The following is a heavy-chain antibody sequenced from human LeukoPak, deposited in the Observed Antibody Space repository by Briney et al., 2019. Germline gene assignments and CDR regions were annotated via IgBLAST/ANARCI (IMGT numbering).Heavy chain of an antibody. CDR1: GFTFSNYE. Sequence: GGSLRLSCAASGFTFSNYEMNWVRQAPGKGLEWVSSISSSSSYIYYADSVKGRFTISRDNAKNSLYLQMNSLRAEDTAVYYCARGIAAAGRYDYWGQGTLVTVSS. J-gene: IGHJ4*02. D-gene: IGHD6-13*01. CDR3: ARGIAAAGRYDY. V-gene: IGHV3-21*04. CDR2: ISSSSSYI.